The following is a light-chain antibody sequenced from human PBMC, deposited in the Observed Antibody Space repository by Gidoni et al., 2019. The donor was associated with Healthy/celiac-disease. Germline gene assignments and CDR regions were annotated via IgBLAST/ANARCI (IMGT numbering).Light chain of an antibody. CDR3: QQRSNWPPVYT. Sequence: IVLTQSPATLSLSPGERATLSCRASQSVSSYLAWYQQKPGQAPRLLIYDASNRATGIPARFRGSGSGTDFTLTISSLEPEDFAVYYCQQRSNWPPVYTFGQGTKLEIK. CDR2: DAS. CDR1: QSVSSY. V-gene: IGKV3-11*01. J-gene: IGKJ2*01.